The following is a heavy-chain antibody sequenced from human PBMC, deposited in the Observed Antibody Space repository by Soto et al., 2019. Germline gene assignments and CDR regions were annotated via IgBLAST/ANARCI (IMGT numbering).Heavy chain of an antibody. V-gene: IGHV1-18*04. D-gene: IGHD2-8*02. CDR2: ISAYNGNT. CDR3: AGFHGTRGVCTGMAV. CDR1: GYTSTSYA. Sequence: SAKVCCKASGYTSTSYAISWVRQAPGQGHEWMGWISAYNGNTNYAQKLQGRVTMTTDTSTSTAYMELRSLRSDDTAVFYRAGFHGTRGVCTGMAVCGQGTTVTGSS. J-gene: IGHJ6*02.